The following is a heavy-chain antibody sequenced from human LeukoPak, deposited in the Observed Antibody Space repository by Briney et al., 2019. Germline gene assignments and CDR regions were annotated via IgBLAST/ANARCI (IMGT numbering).Heavy chain of an antibody. CDR2: ISVYNGNT. CDR1: GYTFASYT. CDR3: ATGHGYNSYMDD. J-gene: IGHJ6*03. D-gene: IGHD5-24*01. V-gene: IGHV1-18*04. Sequence: ASVKVSCKASGYTFASYTISWVRQAPGQGLEWLGWISVYNGNTYYAQKLQGRVTMTTDTSTTTAYMELRSLTSDDTALYYCATGHGYNSYMDDWGEGTTVIVSS.